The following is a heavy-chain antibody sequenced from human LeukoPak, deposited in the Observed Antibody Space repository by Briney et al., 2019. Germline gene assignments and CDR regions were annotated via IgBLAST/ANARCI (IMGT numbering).Heavy chain of an antibody. D-gene: IGHD1-26*01. CDR1: GYTFTGYY. Sequence: ASVKVSCKASGYTFTGYYMHWVRQAPGQGLEWMGWINPNSGGTNYAQKFQGRVTMTRDTSISTAYMELSRLRSDDTAVYYCARELLVGWELREYWGQGTLVTVSS. CDR2: INPNSGGT. V-gene: IGHV1-2*02. CDR3: ARELLVGWELREY. J-gene: IGHJ4*02.